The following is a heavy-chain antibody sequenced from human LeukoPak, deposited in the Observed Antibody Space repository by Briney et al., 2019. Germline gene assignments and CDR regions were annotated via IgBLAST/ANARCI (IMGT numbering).Heavy chain of an antibody. CDR2: ISGSGRTK. V-gene: IGHV3-48*03. Sequence: GGSLRLSCAASGFSFSNYEMNWVRQAPGRGLEWLSYISGSGRTKYYADSVKGRFTISRDNSKNTLYLQMNSLRAEDTALYYCAKDRYSSGRSVTFDYWGQGTLVTVSS. CDR3: AKDRYSSGRSVTFDY. CDR1: GFSFSNYE. J-gene: IGHJ4*02. D-gene: IGHD6-19*01.